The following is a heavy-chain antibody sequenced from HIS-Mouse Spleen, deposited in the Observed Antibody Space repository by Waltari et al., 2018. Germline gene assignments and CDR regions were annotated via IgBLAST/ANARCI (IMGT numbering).Heavy chain of an antibody. D-gene: IGHD6-19*01. Sequence: QVQLVESGGGVVQPGGSLRLSCAASGFTFSSYGMHGGRQAPGKGLEWVEVISYDGSNKYYADSVKGRFTISRDNSKNTLYLQMNSLRAEDTAVYYCAKASSGWLDYWGQGTLVTVSS. V-gene: IGHV3-30*18. CDR1: GFTFSSYG. CDR3: AKASSGWLDY. J-gene: IGHJ4*02. CDR2: ISYDGSNK.